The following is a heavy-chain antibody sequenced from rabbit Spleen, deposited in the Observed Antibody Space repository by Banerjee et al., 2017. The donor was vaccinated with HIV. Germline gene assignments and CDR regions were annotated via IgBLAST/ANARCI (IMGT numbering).Heavy chain of an antibody. J-gene: IGHJ3*01. D-gene: IGHD1-1*01. Sequence: QEQLEESGGDLVKPEGSLTLTCTASGFSFSSSYYMCWVRQAPGKGLEWIACIYTGSSGSTYYASWAKGRFTISKTSSTTVTLQMTSLTAADTATYFCARGLNGGGWSYGFIRLDLWGQGTLVTVS. CDR2: IYTGSSGST. CDR3: ARGLNGGGWSYGFIRLDL. CDR1: GFSFSSSYY. V-gene: IGHV1S45*01.